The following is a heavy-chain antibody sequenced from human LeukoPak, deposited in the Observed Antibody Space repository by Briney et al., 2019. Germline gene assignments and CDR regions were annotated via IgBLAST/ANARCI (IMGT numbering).Heavy chain of an antibody. Sequence: ASVKVSCKASGYTFTKNGFNWVRQAPAQGPEWMGWISAYNGNTNYAQKLQGRVTMTTDTSTSTAYMELSSLRSGDKAVYYCASPSPYGSGSYPFDYWGQGTLATVSS. CDR1: GYTFTKNG. CDR2: ISAYNGNT. CDR3: ASPSPYGSGSYPFDY. D-gene: IGHD3-10*01. J-gene: IGHJ4*02. V-gene: IGHV1-18*01.